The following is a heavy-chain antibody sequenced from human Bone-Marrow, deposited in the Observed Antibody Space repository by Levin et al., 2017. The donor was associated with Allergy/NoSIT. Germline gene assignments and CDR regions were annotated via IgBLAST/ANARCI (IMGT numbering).Heavy chain of an antibody. CDR3: ARDGTAMAPPKNWFDP. V-gene: IGHV3-33*01. Sequence: GESLKISCAASGFTFSSYGMHWVRQAPGKGLEWVAVIWYDGSNKYYADSVKGRFTISRDNSKNTLYLQMNSLRAEDTAVYYCARDGTAMAPPKNWFDPWGQGTLVTVSS. D-gene: IGHD5-18*01. J-gene: IGHJ5*02. CDR2: IWYDGSNK. CDR1: GFTFSSYG.